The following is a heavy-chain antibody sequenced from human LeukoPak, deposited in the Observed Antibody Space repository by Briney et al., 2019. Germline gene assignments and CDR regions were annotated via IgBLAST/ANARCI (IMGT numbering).Heavy chain of an antibody. V-gene: IGHV3-48*03. CDR2: ISSSGSTI. J-gene: IGHJ4*02. CDR1: AFTFSSYE. D-gene: IGHD1-26*01. CDR3: ARRRDSGSLQHFDY. Sequence: PGGSLRLSCAASAFTFSSYEMNWVRQAPGKGLEWVSYISSSGSTIYYADSVKGRFTISRDNAKNSLYLQMNSLRAEDTAVYYCARRRDSGSLQHFDYWGQGTLVTVSS.